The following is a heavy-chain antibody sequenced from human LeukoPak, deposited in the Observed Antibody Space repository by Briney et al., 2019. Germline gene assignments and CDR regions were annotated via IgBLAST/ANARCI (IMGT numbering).Heavy chain of an antibody. Sequence: ASVKVSCKASGGTFSSYAISWVRQAPGQGLEWMGRIIPILGIANYAQKFQGRVTITADKSTSTAYMELSSLRSEDTAVYYCARRYSEQRLGEYYFDYWGQGTLVPSPQ. V-gene: IGHV1-69*04. J-gene: IGHJ4*02. CDR2: IIPILGIA. D-gene: IGHD5-18*01. CDR1: GGTFSSYA. CDR3: ARRYSEQRLGEYYFDY.